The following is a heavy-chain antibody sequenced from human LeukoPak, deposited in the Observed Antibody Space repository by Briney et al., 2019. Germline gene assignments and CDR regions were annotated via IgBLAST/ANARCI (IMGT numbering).Heavy chain of an antibody. CDR3: ARARRDSGYYKVDY. CDR2: INHSGSA. J-gene: IGHJ4*02. Sequence: SETLSLTCAVYGGSLSGSYWSLIRQPPGKGLEWIGEINHSGSANYIPSLKSRVTLSIDKSKNQFSLNLNSVTAADTAVYYCARARRDSGYYKVDYWGQGTLVTVSS. D-gene: IGHD3-3*01. V-gene: IGHV4-34*01. CDR1: GGSLSGSY.